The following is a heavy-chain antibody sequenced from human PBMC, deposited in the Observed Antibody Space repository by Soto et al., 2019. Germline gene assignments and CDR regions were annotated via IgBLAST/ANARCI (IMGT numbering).Heavy chain of an antibody. Sequence: QVQLVQSGAEVKKPGSSVKVSCKASGGTFSSYAISWVRQVPGQGLEWMGGIIPIFGTANYAQKFQGRVTITADESTSTAYMELSSLRSEDTAVYYCARDSAGYGSSSYYYYYGMDVWGQGTTVTVSS. CDR2: IIPIFGTA. D-gene: IGHD3-10*01. V-gene: IGHV1-69*01. J-gene: IGHJ6*02. CDR1: GGTFSSYA. CDR3: ARDSAGYGSSSYYYYYGMDV.